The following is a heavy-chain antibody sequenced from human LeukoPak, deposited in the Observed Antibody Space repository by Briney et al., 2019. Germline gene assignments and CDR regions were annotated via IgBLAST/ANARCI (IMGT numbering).Heavy chain of an antibody. CDR3: AKDSRPAAYFDY. CDR2: IWYDGSNK. D-gene: IGHD2-2*01. J-gene: IGHJ4*02. Sequence: GRSLRLSCAASGLIFSNYGMHWVRQAPGKGLEWVAVIWYDGSNKYYADSVKGRFTISRDNSKNTLYLQMNSLRAEDTAVYYCAKDSRPAAYFDYWGQGTLVTVSS. V-gene: IGHV3-33*06. CDR1: GLIFSNYG.